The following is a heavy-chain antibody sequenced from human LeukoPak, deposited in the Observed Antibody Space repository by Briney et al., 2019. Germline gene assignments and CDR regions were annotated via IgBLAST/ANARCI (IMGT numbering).Heavy chain of an antibody. D-gene: IGHD5-24*01. CDR2: IYYSGST. CDR1: GGSISSYY. J-gene: IGHJ4*02. V-gene: IGHV4-59*12. Sequence: PSETLSLTCTVSGGSISSYYWSWIRQPPGKGLEWIGYIYYSGSTNYNPSLKSRVTISVDTSKNQFSLKLSSVTAADTAVYYCARRKRWLQSEPFDYWGQGTLVTVSS. CDR3: ARRKRWLQSEPFDY.